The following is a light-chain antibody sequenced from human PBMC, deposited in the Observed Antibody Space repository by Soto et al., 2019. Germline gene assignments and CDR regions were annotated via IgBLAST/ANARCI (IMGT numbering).Light chain of an antibody. CDR3: QQADSLPRT. V-gene: IGKV1-12*01. CDR2: FAF. J-gene: IGKJ4*01. CDR1: QDINSR. Sequence: DIPMTQSPSSVSASVGDRVTITCRASQDINSRLAWYQQKPGKAPKLLIYFAFNLESGVPSRFIGSGSGTDFTLTITSLQPEDFATYYCQQADSLPRTFGGGTKVEIQ.